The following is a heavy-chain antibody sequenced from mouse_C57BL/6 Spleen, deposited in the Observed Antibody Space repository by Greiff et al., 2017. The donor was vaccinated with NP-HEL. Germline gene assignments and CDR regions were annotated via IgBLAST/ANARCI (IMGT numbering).Heavy chain of an antibody. V-gene: IGHV5-6*01. CDR2: ISSGGSYT. CDR3: ARLIYYDYGGYFDY. CDR1: GFTFSSYG. J-gene: IGHJ2*01. D-gene: IGHD2-4*01. Sequence: EVKLVESGGDLVKPGGSLKLSCAASGFTFSSYGMSWVRQTPDKRLEWVATISSGGSYTYYPDSVKGRFTISRDNAKNTLYLQMSSLKSEDTAMYYCARLIYYDYGGYFDYWGQGTTLTVSS.